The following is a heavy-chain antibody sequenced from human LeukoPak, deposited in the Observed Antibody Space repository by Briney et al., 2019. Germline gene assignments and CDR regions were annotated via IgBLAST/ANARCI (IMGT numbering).Heavy chain of an antibody. D-gene: IGHD5-18*01. Sequence: SETLSLTCTVSGGSISPSYWGWIRQSPGKGLEWIGSIYYSGSSSYNPSLQSRVSISVDTSKNHISLKVFSLTAADTALYYCARHVSGSAMMHYFDYWGQGNLVTVSS. CDR2: IYYSGSS. J-gene: IGHJ4*02. CDR3: ARHVSGSAMMHYFDY. V-gene: IGHV4-39*01. CDR1: GGSISPSY.